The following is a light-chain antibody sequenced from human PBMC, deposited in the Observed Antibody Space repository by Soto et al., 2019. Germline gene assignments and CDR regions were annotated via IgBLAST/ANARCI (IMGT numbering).Light chain of an antibody. Sequence: DIQMTQSPSSLSASVEDRVIITCRASQSISNHLNWYQQRPGRAPKLLIYAASTLQSGVPSRFSGSGSGTDFTLTISNLQPEDFATYYCQHFYPTPPVTFGQGTRLEIK. CDR2: AAS. V-gene: IGKV1-39*01. J-gene: IGKJ5*01. CDR1: QSISNH. CDR3: QHFYPTPPVT.